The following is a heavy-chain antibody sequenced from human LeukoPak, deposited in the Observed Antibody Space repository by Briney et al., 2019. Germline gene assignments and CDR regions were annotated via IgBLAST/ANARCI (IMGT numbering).Heavy chain of an antibody. CDR2: INHRGST. Sequence: PSETLSLTCAVYGESLSKYYWTWIRQSPGKGLEWIGEINHRGSTNLNPSLKSRVTISVDTSKNQFSLKLSSVTAADTAVYYCARAAREAGYDYGPPGVWGQGTLVTVSS. CDR1: GESLSKYY. CDR3: ARAAREAGYDYGPPGV. V-gene: IGHV4-34*01. D-gene: IGHD4-17*01. J-gene: IGHJ4*02.